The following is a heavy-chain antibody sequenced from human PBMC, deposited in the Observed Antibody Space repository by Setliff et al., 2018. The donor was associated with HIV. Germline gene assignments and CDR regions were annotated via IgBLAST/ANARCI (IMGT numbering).Heavy chain of an antibody. V-gene: IGHV1-8*02. CDR3: VGANHYDSDGYYFPY. J-gene: IGHJ4*02. Sequence: ASVKVSCKASGYTFASHDINWVRQATGQGLEWMGWLNTNSGNRAYAQKFQGRVTMTRNTSISTAYLDLSSLRSEDTAEYYCVGANHYDSDGYYFPYWGQGTLVTVSS. D-gene: IGHD3-22*01. CDR1: GYTFASHD. CDR2: LNTNSGNR.